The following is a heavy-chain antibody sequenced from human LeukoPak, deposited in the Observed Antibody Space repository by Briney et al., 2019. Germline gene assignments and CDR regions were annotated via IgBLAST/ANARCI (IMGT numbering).Heavy chain of an antibody. V-gene: IGHV3-66*01. CDR1: GFTVSSNY. J-gene: IGHJ4*02. D-gene: IGHD4-23*01. CDR3: AREFPYGGLDY. Sequence: GGSLRLSCAASGFTVSSNYMNWVRQAPGKGLEWVSVIYSGGSTYYADSVKGRFTISRDNAKNSLYLQMNSLRAEDTALYYCAREFPYGGLDYWGQGTLVTVSS. CDR2: IYSGGST.